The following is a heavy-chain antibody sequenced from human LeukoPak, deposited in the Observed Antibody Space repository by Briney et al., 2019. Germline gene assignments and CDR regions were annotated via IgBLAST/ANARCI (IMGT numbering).Heavy chain of an antibody. CDR3: AKDSGSYYEYFQH. D-gene: IGHD1-26*01. Sequence: GRSLRLSCAASGFTFDDYAMHWVRQAPGKGLEWVSGISWNSGSIGYADSVKGRFTISRDNAKNSLYLQMNSLRAEDTALYYCAKDSGSYYEYFQHWGQGTLVTVSS. J-gene: IGHJ1*01. CDR2: ISWNSGSI. V-gene: IGHV3-9*01. CDR1: GFTFDDYA.